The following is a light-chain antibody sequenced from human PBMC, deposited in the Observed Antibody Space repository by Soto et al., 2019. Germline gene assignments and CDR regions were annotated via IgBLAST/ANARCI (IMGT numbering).Light chain of an antibody. CDR3: SSYAGSYNYV. V-gene: IGLV2-8*01. Sequence: QSVLTQPPSASGVPGQSIPISCTGNSRDVGGYNYVSWYQHHPGKAPKLIIHEVNVRPSGVPNRFSGSKSGNTASLTVSGLQADDEADYYCSSYAGSYNYVFGTGTKVTVL. CDR1: SRDVGGYNY. J-gene: IGLJ1*01. CDR2: EVN.